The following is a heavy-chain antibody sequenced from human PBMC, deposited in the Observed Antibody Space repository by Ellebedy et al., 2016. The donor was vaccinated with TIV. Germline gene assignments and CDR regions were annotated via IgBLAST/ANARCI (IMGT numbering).Heavy chain of an antibody. CDR3: AKIGGGVSGTSFDV. V-gene: IGHV1-18*04. J-gene: IGHJ3*01. CDR1: GYTFTSYG. Sequence: AASVKVSCKASGYTFTSYGISWVRQAPGRGLEWMGWLSSYNCNTKSAQKFQGRVTMNTDTSTGTTSMELRGMRSDDTDLYYCAKIGGGVSGTSFDVWGQGTIVTVSS. CDR2: LSSYNCNT. D-gene: IGHD3-16*01.